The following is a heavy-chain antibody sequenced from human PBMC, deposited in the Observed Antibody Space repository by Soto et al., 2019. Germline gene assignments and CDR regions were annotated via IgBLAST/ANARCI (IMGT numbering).Heavy chain of an antibody. D-gene: IGHD4-17*01. CDR2: IIPIFGTA. CDR1: GGTFSSYA. V-gene: IGHV1-69*12. J-gene: IGHJ4*02. CDR3: ARIFCGDYDLCWFDY. Sequence: QVQLVQSGAEVKKPGSSVKVSCKASGGTFSSYAISWVRQAPGQGLEWMGGIIPIFGTANYAQKFQGRVTITADESTSTAYREVSSLRSEDTAVYYCARIFCGDYDLCWFDYWGQGTLVTVSS.